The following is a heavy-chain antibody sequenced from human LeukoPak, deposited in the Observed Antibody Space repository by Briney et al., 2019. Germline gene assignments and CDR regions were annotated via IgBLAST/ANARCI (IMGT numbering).Heavy chain of an antibody. CDR2: IIPILGIA. CDR1: GGTFSSYA. CDR3: ASGGSVVVPAVDSGHDGYYYYGMDV. Sequence: ASVKVSCKASGGTFSSYAISWVRQAPGQGLEWMGRIIPILGIANYAQKFQGRVTITADKSTSTAYMELSSLRSEDTAVYYCASGGSVVVPAVDSGHDGYYYYGMDVWGQGTTVTVSS. J-gene: IGHJ6*02. D-gene: IGHD2-2*01. V-gene: IGHV1-69*04.